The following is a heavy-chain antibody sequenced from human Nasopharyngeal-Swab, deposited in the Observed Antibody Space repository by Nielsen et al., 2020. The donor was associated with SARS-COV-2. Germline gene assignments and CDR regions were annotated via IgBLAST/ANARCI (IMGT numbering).Heavy chain of an antibody. CDR3: ARPYSGSYYGAFDI. Sequence: GESLKISCAASGFTFSSYEMNWVRQAPGKGLEWVSSISSSSSYIYYADSVKGRFTISRDNAKNSLYLQMNSLRAEDTAVYYCARPYSGSYYGAFDIWGQGTMVTVSS. D-gene: IGHD1-26*01. CDR2: ISSSSSYI. J-gene: IGHJ3*02. CDR1: GFTFSSYE. V-gene: IGHV3-21*01.